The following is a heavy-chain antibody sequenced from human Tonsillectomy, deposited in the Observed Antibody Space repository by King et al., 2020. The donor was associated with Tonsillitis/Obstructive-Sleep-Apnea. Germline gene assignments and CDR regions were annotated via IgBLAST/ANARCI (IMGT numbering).Heavy chain of an antibody. J-gene: IGHJ6*03. CDR3: ARLSNRLNYYYYYMDV. D-gene: IGHD6-25*01. CDR1: GGSISSSSYY. V-gene: IGHV4-39*01. CDR2: IYYSGST. Sequence: QLQESGPGLVKPSETLSLTCTVSGGSISSSSYYWGWIRQPPGNGLEWIGSIYYSGSTYYNPSLKSRVTISVDTSKNQFSLKLSSVTAADTAVYYCARLSNRLNYYYYYMDVWGKGTTVTVSS.